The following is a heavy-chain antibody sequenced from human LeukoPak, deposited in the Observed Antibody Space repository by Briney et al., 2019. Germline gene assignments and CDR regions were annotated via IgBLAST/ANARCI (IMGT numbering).Heavy chain of an antibody. J-gene: IGHJ4*02. CDR3: AKDGPGFSGWADY. V-gene: IGHV3-30*18. CDR2: ISSVGSDK. CDR1: GFTFSNYG. Sequence: PGGSLRLSCAASGFTFSNYGMHWVRQAPGEGLEWVAIISSVGSDKYYADSVKGLFTISRDNSKNTQYLQMNSLRAEDTAVYYCAKDGPGFSGWADYWGQGTLVTVSS. D-gene: IGHD6-19*01.